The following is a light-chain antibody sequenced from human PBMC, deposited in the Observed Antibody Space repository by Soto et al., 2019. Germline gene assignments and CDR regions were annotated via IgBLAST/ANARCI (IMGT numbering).Light chain of an antibody. Sequence: DTQMTQSPSTLSASVGDRVTITCRASQSINSWLAWYQHKPGKAPKLLIYKASSLDSGVPSRFSGSGSGTEFTLTISTLQPEDFASYYCLQYNSHSWTFGQETKVEMK. CDR2: KAS. J-gene: IGKJ1*01. CDR3: LQYNSHSWT. V-gene: IGKV1-5*03. CDR1: QSINSW.